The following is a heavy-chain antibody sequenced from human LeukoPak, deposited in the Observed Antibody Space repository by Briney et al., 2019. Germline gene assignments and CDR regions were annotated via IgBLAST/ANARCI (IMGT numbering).Heavy chain of an antibody. Sequence: PGGSLRLSCAASGFTFSTYKMNWVRQAPGKGLEWVSYINSGSGDIYYADSVKGRFTISRDNAKNSLYLQMNSLRDEDTAVYYCATSGNYYLEYWGQGTLVTVSS. CDR2: INSGSGDI. D-gene: IGHD1-26*01. CDR1: GFTFSTYK. J-gene: IGHJ4*02. V-gene: IGHV3-48*02. CDR3: ATSGNYYLEY.